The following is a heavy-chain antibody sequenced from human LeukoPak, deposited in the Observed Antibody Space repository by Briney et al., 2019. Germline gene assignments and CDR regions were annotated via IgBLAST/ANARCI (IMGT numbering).Heavy chain of an antibody. V-gene: IGHV3-21*01. Sequence: PGGSLRLSCAASGFTFSSYSMNWVRQAPGKGLEWVSSISSSSSYIYYAGSVKGRFTISRDNAKNSLYLQMNSLRAEDTAVYYCARATRGYSGYGPSGYYFDYWGQGTLVTVSS. CDR3: ARATRGYSGYGPSGYYFDY. D-gene: IGHD5-12*01. J-gene: IGHJ4*02. CDR2: ISSSSSYI. CDR1: GFTFSSYS.